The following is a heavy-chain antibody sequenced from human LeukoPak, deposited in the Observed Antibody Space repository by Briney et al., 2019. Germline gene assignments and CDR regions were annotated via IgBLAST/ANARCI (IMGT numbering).Heavy chain of an antibody. CDR3: ARDGWGYCSSTSCSFDY. J-gene: IGHJ4*02. Sequence: SGGSLRLSCAASGFTFSSYSMNWVRQAPGKGLEWVSYISSSSSSIYYADSVKGRITISRDNAKNSLYLQMNSLRAEDTAVYYCARDGWGYCSSTSCSFDYWGQGTLVTVSS. CDR2: ISSSSSSI. D-gene: IGHD2-2*01. CDR1: GFTFSSYS. V-gene: IGHV3-48*04.